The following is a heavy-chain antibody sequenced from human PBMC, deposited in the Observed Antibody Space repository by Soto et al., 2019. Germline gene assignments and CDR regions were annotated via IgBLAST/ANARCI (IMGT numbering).Heavy chain of an antibody. Sequence: EVQLVESGGGLVQPGGSLRLSCAASGFTFSLYSMSWVRQAPGKGLEWGSYISRSSTGIHYADSVKGRFTISRDDATNSMHLQMNSLRDGATAVYYCARAVTWGLDVWGQGTTVSISS. D-gene: IGHD3-10*01. CDR2: ISRSSTGI. CDR1: GFTFSLYS. J-gene: IGHJ6*02. CDR3: ARAVTWGLDV. V-gene: IGHV3-48*02.